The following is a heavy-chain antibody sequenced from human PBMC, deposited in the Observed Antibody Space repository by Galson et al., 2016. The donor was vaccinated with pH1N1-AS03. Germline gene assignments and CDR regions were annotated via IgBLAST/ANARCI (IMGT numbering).Heavy chain of an antibody. CDR3: ARVTGFYGSGGYSKLHAFDI. CDR2: ITSSSSMI. J-gene: IGHJ3*02. CDR1: GFSFSSYG. D-gene: IGHD3-22*01. Sequence: SLRLSCAASGFSFSSYGMNWVRQAPGKGLEWVSYITSSSSMIYYADSVKGRFIISRDNAKNSLYLHMKSLRAEDTAVYYCARVTGFYGSGGYSKLHAFDIWGQGTMVSVSS. V-gene: IGHV3-48*01.